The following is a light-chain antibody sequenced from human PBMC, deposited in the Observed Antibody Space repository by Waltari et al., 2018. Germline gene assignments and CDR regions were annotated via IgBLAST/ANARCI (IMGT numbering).Light chain of an antibody. CDR1: RSNIGAGYN. CDR3: QSYDNCLGGRVV. V-gene: IGLV1-40*01. CDR2: IDP. Sequence: QSELTQPPSVSGAPGQRVTISCTGSRSNIGAGYNVHRYQQLPGTAPKLVISIDPKLPSGVPDRFSGSKSDTSASLVITGLQAEDEADYYCQSYDNCLGGRVVFGGGTKVTVL. J-gene: IGLJ2*01.